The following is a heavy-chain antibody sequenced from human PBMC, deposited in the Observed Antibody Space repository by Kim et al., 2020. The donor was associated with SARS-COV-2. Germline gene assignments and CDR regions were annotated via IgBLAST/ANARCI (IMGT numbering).Heavy chain of an antibody. CDR2: IWYDGSRQ. Sequence: GGSLRLSCAASGFSFISYAMHWVRQAPGKGLEGVAIIWYDGSRQEYADSVKGRFTISRDSSRSTLYLQMHSLRAEDTAVYYCATIRGSSRGNG. CDR1: GFSFISYA. D-gene: IGHD3-3*02. CDR3: ATIRGSS. V-gene: IGHV3-33*01. J-gene: IGHJ6*03.